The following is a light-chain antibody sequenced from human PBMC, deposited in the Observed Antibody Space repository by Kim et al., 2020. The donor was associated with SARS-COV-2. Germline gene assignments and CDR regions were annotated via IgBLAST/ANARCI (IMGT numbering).Light chain of an antibody. V-gene: IGLV3-1*01. CDR3: QAWESRTVV. Sequence: SPGQTATITCSGDKLGDKYACWYQQKPGQSPTLVIYEDDKRPSGIPERFSGSNSGSTATLTISGAQAMDEADYYCQAWESRTVVFGGGTQLTVL. J-gene: IGLJ2*01. CDR1: KLGDKY. CDR2: EDD.